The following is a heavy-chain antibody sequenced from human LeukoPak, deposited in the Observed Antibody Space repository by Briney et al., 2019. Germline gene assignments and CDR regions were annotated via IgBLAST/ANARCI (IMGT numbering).Heavy chain of an antibody. CDR3: ARDRWSEFGELSLFDY. J-gene: IGHJ4*02. Sequence: SETLSLTCTVSGGSISSSSYYWGWIRQPPGKGLEWIGSIYYSGSTYYNPSLKSRVTISVDTSKNQFSLKLSSVTAADTAVYYCARDRWSEFGELSLFDYWGQGTLVTVSS. CDR1: GGSISSSSYY. CDR2: IYYSGST. D-gene: IGHD3-10*01. V-gene: IGHV4-39*07.